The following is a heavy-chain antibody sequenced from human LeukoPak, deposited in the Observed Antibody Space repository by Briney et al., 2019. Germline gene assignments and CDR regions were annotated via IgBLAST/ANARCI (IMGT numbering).Heavy chain of an antibody. V-gene: IGHV1-8*01. CDR2: MNPNTGRT. Sequence: ASVKVSCKASRYTFTSYDINWVREAAGQGLEWMGWMNPNTGRTGYAQKFQGRTTMTRDPSINTAYMELTNLRSENTAIYYCARLSQTPDYYTLGGYYYLGYWGQGTPVTVSS. D-gene: IGHD3-10*01. CDR3: ARLSQTPDYYTLGGYYYLGY. J-gene: IGHJ4*02. CDR1: RYTFTSYD.